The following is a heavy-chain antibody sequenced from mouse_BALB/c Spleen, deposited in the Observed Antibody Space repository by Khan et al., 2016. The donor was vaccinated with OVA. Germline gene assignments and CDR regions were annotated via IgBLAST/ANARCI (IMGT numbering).Heavy chain of an antibody. J-gene: IGHJ4*01. D-gene: IGHD2-10*01. V-gene: IGHV9-3-1*01. Sequence: QMQLEESGPELKKPGETVKISSKAFGYTFRNDGMNWVKQAPGKGLKWMGWINTYTGESTHADDFKGRFVFSLEISASNAYLQINNLNNEDTATYFCARPPYFSYVMDYWGQGTSVTVSS. CDR1: GYTFRNDG. CDR2: INTYTGES. CDR3: ARPPYFSYVMDY.